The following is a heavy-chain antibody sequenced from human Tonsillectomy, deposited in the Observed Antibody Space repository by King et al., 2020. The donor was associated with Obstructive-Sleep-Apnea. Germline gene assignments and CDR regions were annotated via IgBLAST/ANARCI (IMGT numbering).Heavy chain of an antibody. CDR1: GFTLRSNY. Sequence: VQLVESGGGLVQPGGSLRLSCAASGFTLRSNYVSLVRQAPGEGVEWGSVFYKGGSTYYADYVKGRFTISRDNSKNTLYLQMDSLRAEDTAVYYCARDVQIAARGNWGQGTLVTVSS. CDR3: ARDVQIAARGN. D-gene: IGHD6-6*01. J-gene: IGHJ4*02. V-gene: IGHV3-66*01. CDR2: FYKGGST.